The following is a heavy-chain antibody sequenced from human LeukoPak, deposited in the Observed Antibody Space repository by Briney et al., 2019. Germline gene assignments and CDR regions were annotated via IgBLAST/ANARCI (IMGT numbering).Heavy chain of an antibody. CDR1: GGSISSGGYY. CDR2: IYYSGST. CDR3: AREGGNPHPDY. D-gene: IGHD3-16*01. V-gene: IGHV4-31*03. J-gene: IGHJ4*02. Sequence: SQTLSLTCTVSGGSISSGGYYWSWIRQHPGKGLEWIGYIYYSGSTYYNPSLKRRVTISVYTSKNQFSLKLSSVTAADTAVYYCAREGGNPHPDYWGQGTLVTVSS.